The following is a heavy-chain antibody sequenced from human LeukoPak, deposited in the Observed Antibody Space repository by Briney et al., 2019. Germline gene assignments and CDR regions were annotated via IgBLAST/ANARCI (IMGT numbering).Heavy chain of an antibody. Sequence: SETLSLTCTVSGGSISSSSYYWGWIRQPPGKGLEWIGSIYYSGSTYYNPSLKSRVTISVDTSKNQFSLKLSSVTAADTAVYYCARALIRGIIRPETDAFDVWGRGTMVTVSS. CDR1: GGSISSSSYY. D-gene: IGHD3-10*01. CDR3: ARALIRGIIRPETDAFDV. J-gene: IGHJ3*01. CDR2: IYYSGST. V-gene: IGHV4-39*07.